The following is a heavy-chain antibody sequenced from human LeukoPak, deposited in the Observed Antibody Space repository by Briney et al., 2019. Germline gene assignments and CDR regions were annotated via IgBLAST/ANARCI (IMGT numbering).Heavy chain of an antibody. J-gene: IGHJ4*02. CDR2: INWNGGST. Sequence: PGGSLRLSCAASGFTFSTHWMSWVRQAPGKGLEWVSGINWNGGSTGYADSVKGRFTISRDNAKNSLYLQMNSLRAEDTALYYCARGVMRFLDYFDYWGQGTLVTVSS. CDR3: ARGVMRFLDYFDY. D-gene: IGHD3-3*01. V-gene: IGHV3-20*04. CDR1: GFTFSTHW.